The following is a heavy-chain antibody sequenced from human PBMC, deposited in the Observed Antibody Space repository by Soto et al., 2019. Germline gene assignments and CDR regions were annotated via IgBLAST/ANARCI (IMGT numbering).Heavy chain of an antibody. J-gene: IGHJ3*02. CDR2: IIPIFGTR. V-gene: IGHV1-69*13. Sequence: GASVKVSCKASGGQFSTYAVSWVRQAPGQGLEWMGAIIPIFGTRKYTQKFQGRLTLTADESTNTAFMELSSLRSEDTAVYYCARVRGGSVFDAFDIWGQGTMVTVSS. CDR1: GGQFSTYA. CDR3: ARVRGGSVFDAFDI. D-gene: IGHD3-16*01.